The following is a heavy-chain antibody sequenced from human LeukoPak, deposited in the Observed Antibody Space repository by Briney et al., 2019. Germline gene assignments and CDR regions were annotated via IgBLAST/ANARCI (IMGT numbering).Heavy chain of an antibody. CDR1: GGSINRYY. V-gene: IGHV4-59*01. CDR2: IYYTGKT. Sequence: SETLSLTCKVSGGSINRYYWRWIRQPPGKGLQRVGYIYYTGKTNYNPSLKSRVTISLDTSKNQVSLILTSVTAADTAVYYCARLAVATTSWFDPWGQGTLVTVSS. J-gene: IGHJ5*02. CDR3: ARLAVATTSWFDP. D-gene: IGHD2-15*01.